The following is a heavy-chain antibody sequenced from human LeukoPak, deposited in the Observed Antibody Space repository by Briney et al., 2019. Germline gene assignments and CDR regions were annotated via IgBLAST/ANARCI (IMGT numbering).Heavy chain of an antibody. CDR1: GGTFSSYA. V-gene: IGHV1-69*13. D-gene: IGHD6-19*01. CDR2: IIPIFGTA. Sequence: SVKVSCKASGGTFSSYAISWVRQAPGQGLEWMGGIIPIFGTANYAQKFQGRVTITADESTSTAYMELSSLRSEDTAVYYCARDRVAGTYCFDYWGQGTLVTVSS. J-gene: IGHJ4*02. CDR3: ARDRVAGTYCFDY.